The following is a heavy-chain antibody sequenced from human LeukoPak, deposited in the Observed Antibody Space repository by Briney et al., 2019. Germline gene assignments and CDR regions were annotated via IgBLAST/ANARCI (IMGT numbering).Heavy chain of an antibody. CDR1: GYSFTSSW. J-gene: IGHJ5*02. V-gene: IGHV5-51*01. CDR3: ARRDYGSGWRGSFDP. D-gene: IGHD3-10*01. Sequence: GESLQISCEGIGYSFTSSWIVWVRPMPGKGLEWMGIIYPGDSDTRYSPSFQGQVTISADKSISTAYLQWSSLKTSDTAMYYCARRDYGSGWRGSFDPWGQGTLVTVSS. CDR2: IYPGDSDT.